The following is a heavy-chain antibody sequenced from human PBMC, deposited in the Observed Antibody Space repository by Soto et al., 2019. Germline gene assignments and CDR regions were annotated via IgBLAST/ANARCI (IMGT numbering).Heavy chain of an antibody. CDR2: IIPIFGTA. V-gene: IGHV1-69*13. J-gene: IGHJ4*02. CDR3: ASKQLGTGVYFDY. CDR1: GGTFSSYA. D-gene: IGHD6-6*01. Sequence: GASVKVSCKASGGTFSSYAISWVRQAPGQGLEWMGGIIPIFGTANYAQKFQGRVTITADESTSTAYMELSSLRSEDTAVYYCASKQLGTGVYFDYWGQGTLVTVSS.